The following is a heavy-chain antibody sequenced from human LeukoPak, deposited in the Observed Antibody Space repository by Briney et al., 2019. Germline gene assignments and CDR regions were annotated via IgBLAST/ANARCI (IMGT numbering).Heavy chain of an antibody. CDR2: ISSSGSTI. V-gene: IGHV3-11*01. Sequence: GGSLRPSCAASGFTFSDYYMSWIRQAPGKGLEWVSYISSSGSTIYYADSVKGRFTISRDNAKNSLYLQMNSLRAEDTAVYYCARHNFYSGYPIDYWRQGTLVTVSP. D-gene: IGHD5-12*01. CDR1: GFTFSDYY. CDR3: ARHNFYSGYPIDY. J-gene: IGHJ4*02.